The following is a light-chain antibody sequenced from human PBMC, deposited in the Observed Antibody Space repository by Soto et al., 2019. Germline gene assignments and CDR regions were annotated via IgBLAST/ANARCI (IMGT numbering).Light chain of an antibody. CDR2: GAS. J-gene: IGKJ1*01. CDR3: LQDYNYPRT. V-gene: IGKV1-6*01. Sequence: AIQMTQSPSSLSASVGDRVTITCRSSQGIRTDLGWYQQKPGKAPKLLIYGASSLRSEVPSRFSGSGSGTDFTLTISSLQPEDFATYYCLQDYNYPRTFGQGTKVDVK. CDR1: QGIRTD.